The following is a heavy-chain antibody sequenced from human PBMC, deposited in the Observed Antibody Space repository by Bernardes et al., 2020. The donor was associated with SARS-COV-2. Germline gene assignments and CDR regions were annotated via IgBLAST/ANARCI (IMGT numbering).Heavy chain of an antibody. J-gene: IGHJ4*02. CDR1: DFTFSDYA. V-gene: IGHV3-23*01. CDR2: ISSSGDTT. D-gene: IGHD3-16*02. CDR3: ARDVRGYDYVWGSYRYFDY. Sequence: GGSLRLSCVASDFTFSDYAMNWVRQAPGKGLEWVSSISSSGDTTFYADSVKGRFTISRDSSKNTLGLQMNSLRAGDTAVYYCARDVRGYDYVWGSYRYFDYWGQGTLVTVSS.